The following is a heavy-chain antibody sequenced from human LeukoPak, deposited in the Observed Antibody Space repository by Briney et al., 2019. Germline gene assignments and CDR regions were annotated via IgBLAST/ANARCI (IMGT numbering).Heavy chain of an antibody. CDR3: ARVPGEGSGYYFDY. D-gene: IGHD3-10*01. CDR1: GGSISSGEYY. Sequence: SETLSLTCTVSGGSISSGEYYWSWIRQPPGKGLEWIGYIYYSGSTYYNPSLKSRVTISVDTSKNQFSLKLSSVTAADTAVYYCARVPGEGSGYYFDYWGQGTLVTVSS. CDR2: IYYSGST. V-gene: IGHV4-30-4*02. J-gene: IGHJ4*02.